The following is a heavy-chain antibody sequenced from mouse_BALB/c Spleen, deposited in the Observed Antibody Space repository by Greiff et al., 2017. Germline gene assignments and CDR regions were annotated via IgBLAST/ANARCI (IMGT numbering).Heavy chain of an antibody. Sequence: VQLQQSGTVLARPGASVKMSCKASGYTFTSYWMHWVKQRPGQGLEWIGAIYPGNSDTSYNQKFKGKAKLTAVTSTSTAYMELSSLTNEDSAVYYCTRDGSSGSYWYFDVWGAGTTVTVSA. D-gene: IGHD1-1*01. V-gene: IGHV1-5*01. J-gene: IGHJ1*01. CDR3: TRDGSSGSYWYFDV. CDR1: GYTFTSYW. CDR2: IYPGNSDT.